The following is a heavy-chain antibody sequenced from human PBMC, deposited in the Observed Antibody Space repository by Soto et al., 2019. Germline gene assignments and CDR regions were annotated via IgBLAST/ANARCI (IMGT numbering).Heavy chain of an antibody. CDR1: GYTFTSYD. V-gene: IGHV1-8*01. Sequence: QVQLVQSGAEVKKPGASVKVSCKASGYTFTSYDVNWLRQATGQGLEWMGWMNPNSGNTGSAQKFQGRVTMTRNTSITTAYLELGSLRSEETAVYYCASWAGYSSWGQGTLVTVSS. CDR3: ASWAGYSS. D-gene: IGHD3-9*01. J-gene: IGHJ4*02. CDR2: MNPNSGNT.